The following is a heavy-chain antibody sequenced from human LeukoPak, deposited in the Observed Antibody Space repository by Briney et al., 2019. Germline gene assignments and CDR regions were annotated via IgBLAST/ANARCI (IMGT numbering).Heavy chain of an antibody. Sequence: PSQTLSLTCTVSGGSISSGGYYWSWIRQPPGKGLEWIGYIYHSGSTYYNPSLKSRVTISVDRSKNQFSLKLSSVTAADTAVYYCARLRSEVVVPAAIQSGDYWGQGTLVTVSS. CDR2: IYHSGST. CDR1: GGSISSGGYY. J-gene: IGHJ4*02. V-gene: IGHV4-30-2*01. D-gene: IGHD2-2*02. CDR3: ARLRSEVVVPAAIQSGDY.